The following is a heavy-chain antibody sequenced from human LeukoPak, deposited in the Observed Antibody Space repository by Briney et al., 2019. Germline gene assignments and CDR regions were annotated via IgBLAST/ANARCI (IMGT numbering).Heavy chain of an antibody. CDR1: GFNFRAYW. CDR3: ARATTASARDH. J-gene: IGHJ4*02. D-gene: IGHD1-14*01. CDR2: LNQDADRE. V-gene: IGHV3-7*01. Sequence: GGSLRLSCAASGFNFRAYWVSWARQAPGKGLEWVASLNQDADREYYVDSVKSRFTISRDNAKNSLYLQMDSLRVEDTAVYYCARATTASARDHWGQGTLVTVSS.